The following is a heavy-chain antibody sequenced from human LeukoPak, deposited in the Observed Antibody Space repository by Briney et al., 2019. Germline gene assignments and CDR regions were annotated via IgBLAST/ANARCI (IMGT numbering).Heavy chain of an antibody. CDR2: IYYSGST. Sequence: SETLSLTCPVSGGSISSYYWSWIRQPPGKGLEWIGYIYYSGSTNYNPSLKSRVTISVDTSKNQFSLKLSSVTAADTAVYYCARDSRYSFDYWGQGTLVTVSS. D-gene: IGHD5-18*01. CDR1: GGSISSYY. CDR3: ARDSRYSFDY. V-gene: IGHV4-59*01. J-gene: IGHJ4*02.